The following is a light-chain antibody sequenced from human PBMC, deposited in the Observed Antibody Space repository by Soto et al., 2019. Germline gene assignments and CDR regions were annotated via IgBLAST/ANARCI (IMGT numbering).Light chain of an antibody. V-gene: IGKV1-12*01. Sequence: DIQMTQSPSSVSASVGDRVTITCRASQDISSWLAWYQQKPGKAPKLLIQTASTLHFGVPSRFSGSGSGTYFTLTISTLQPEDFATYYCQQADSFPWTFGRGTKVEIK. J-gene: IGKJ1*01. CDR2: TAS. CDR1: QDISSW. CDR3: QQADSFPWT.